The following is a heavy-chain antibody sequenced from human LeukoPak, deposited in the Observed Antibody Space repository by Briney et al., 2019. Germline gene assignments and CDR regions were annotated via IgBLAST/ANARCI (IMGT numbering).Heavy chain of an antibody. CDR2: IYTSGST. Sequence: PSETLSLTDTGCGGSISSYYWSRIRQPPGKGLEWIGYIYTSGSTNYNPSLKSRVTISVDTSKNQFSLKLSSVTAADTAVYYCARDVWDYDFWSGFAVDAFDIWGQGTMVTVSS. D-gene: IGHD3-3*01. CDR1: GGSISSYY. J-gene: IGHJ3*02. V-gene: IGHV4-4*09. CDR3: ARDVWDYDFWSGFAVDAFDI.